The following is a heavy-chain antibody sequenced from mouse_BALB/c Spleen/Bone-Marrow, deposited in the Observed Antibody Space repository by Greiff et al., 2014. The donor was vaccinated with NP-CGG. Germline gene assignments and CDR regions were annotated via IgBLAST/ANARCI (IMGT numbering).Heavy chain of an antibody. V-gene: IGHV1S29*02. D-gene: IGHD2-12*01. CDR3: AITTLYAMDY. CDR1: GYTFTDYN. CDR2: IYPYNGGT. Sequence: VQLQQSVPELVKPGASVKISCKASGYTFTDYNMHWVKQSHGKSLEWIGYIYPYNGGTGYNQKFKSKATLTVDNSSSTAYMELRSLTSEDSAVYYCAITTLYAMDYWGQGTSVTVSS. J-gene: IGHJ4*01.